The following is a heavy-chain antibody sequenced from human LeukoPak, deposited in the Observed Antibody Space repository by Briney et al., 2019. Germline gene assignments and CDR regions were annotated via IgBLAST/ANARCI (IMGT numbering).Heavy chain of an antibody. D-gene: IGHD2/OR15-2a*01. CDR3: AKKKALFSMGGWYFDL. CDR1: GFTFSNYG. Sequence: GGSLRLSCAASGFTFSNYGMHWVRQAPGKGLEWVAVISYEASAQYYTDTVEGRFTISRDNSKNTLYLQMNSLRVEDTAVYFCAKKKALFSMGGWYFDLWGRGTLVTVSS. CDR2: ISYEASAQ. V-gene: IGHV3-30*18. J-gene: IGHJ2*01.